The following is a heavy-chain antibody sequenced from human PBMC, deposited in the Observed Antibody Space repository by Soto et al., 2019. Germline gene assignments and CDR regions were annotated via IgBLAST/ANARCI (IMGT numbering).Heavy chain of an antibody. Sequence: EVQLLESGGGLVQPGGSLRLSCAASGFSFSDHAMTWVRQAPGKGLEWVSVVSGSGNSTYYADSVKGRFTISRDNSNNTLYLQMNSLRAEDTAIYYCAKPNLYCSSTSCYDYWGQGTLVTVSS. D-gene: IGHD2-2*01. CDR3: AKPNLYCSSTSCYDY. J-gene: IGHJ4*02. CDR1: GFSFSDHA. V-gene: IGHV3-23*01. CDR2: VSGSGNST.